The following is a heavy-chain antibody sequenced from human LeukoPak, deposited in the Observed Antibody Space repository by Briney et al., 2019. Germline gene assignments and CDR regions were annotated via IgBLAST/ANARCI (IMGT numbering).Heavy chain of an antibody. V-gene: IGHV3-15*01. CDR2: IRSKTDGGTT. CDR3: TTDRGGFDAFDI. Sequence: GGSLRLSCAASGFTFSGSAMHWVRQASGKGLEWVGRIRSKTDGGTTDYAAPVKGRFTISRDDSKNTLYLQMNSLKTEDTAVYYCTTDRGGFDAFDIWGQGTMVTVSS. CDR1: GFTFSGSA. J-gene: IGHJ3*02. D-gene: IGHD3-16*01.